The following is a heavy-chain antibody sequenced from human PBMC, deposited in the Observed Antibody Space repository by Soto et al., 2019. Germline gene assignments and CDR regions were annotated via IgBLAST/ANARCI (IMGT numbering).Heavy chain of an antibody. D-gene: IGHD4-4*01. CDR2: IWYSGST. CDR1: GGSISSYY. CDR3: ARHSNRNYGLYYFDY. V-gene: IGHV4-59*08. J-gene: IGHJ4*02. Sequence: SETLSLTCTVSGGSISSYYWSWIRQPPGKGLEWMGYIWYSGSTNYNPSLKSRVTISVDTSKNQFSLKVSSATAADTAVYYCARHSNRNYGLYYFDYWGLGALVTVSS.